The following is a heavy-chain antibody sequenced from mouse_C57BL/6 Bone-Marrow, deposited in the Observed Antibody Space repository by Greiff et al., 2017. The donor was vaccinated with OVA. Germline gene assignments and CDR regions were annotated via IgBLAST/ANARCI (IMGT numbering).Heavy chain of an antibody. V-gene: IGHV5-4*01. D-gene: IGHD2-2*01. CDR2: ISDGGSYT. CDR1: GFTFSSYA. CDR3: AREVVTPY. Sequence: EVMLVESGGGLVKPGGSLKLSCAASGFTFSSYAMSWVRQTPEKRLEWVATISDGGSYTYYPDNVKGRFTISRDNAKNNLYLQMSHLKSEDTAMYYCAREVVTPYWGQGTLVTVSA. J-gene: IGHJ3*01.